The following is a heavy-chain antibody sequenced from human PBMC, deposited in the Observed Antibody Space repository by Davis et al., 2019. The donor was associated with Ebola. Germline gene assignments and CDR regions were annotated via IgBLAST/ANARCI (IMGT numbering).Heavy chain of an antibody. CDR2: IIPIFGTA. Sequence: AASVKVSCKASGGTFSSYAISWVRQAPGRGLEWMGGIIPIFGTANYAQKFQGRVTINADESTSTAYMELSSLRSEDTAMYYCAREPQLRYRNWFDPWGQGTLVTVSS. D-gene: IGHD3-9*01. V-gene: IGHV1-69*13. J-gene: IGHJ5*02. CDR1: GGTFSSYA. CDR3: AREPQLRYRNWFDP.